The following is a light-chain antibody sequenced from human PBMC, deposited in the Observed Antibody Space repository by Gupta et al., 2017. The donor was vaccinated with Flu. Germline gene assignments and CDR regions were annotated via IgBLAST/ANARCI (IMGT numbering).Light chain of an antibody. Sequence: DIQMTQSPSTLSASVGDRVTITCRASQSISSWLAWYQQKPGKAPNLLIYKASTLESGVPSRFSGSGSGAEFTLTISSLQPDDFATYYCQQYNTYSSGTFGQWTKVEIK. V-gene: IGKV1-5*03. CDR2: KAS. CDR3: QQYNTYSSGT. J-gene: IGKJ1*01. CDR1: QSISSW.